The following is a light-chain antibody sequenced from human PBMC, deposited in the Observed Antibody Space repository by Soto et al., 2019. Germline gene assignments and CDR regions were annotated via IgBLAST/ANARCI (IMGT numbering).Light chain of an antibody. J-gene: IGKJ1*01. CDR2: GAS. V-gene: IGKV3-15*01. CDR3: QQYNNWLTWT. CDR1: QSVSSN. Sequence: EIVMTQSPATLSVSPGERATLSCRASQSVSSNLAWYQQKPGQAPRLLIYGASTRATGIPARFSGSGSGTEFTLTISSLQAEDFAVYYWQQYNNWLTWTFGQGTKVEIK.